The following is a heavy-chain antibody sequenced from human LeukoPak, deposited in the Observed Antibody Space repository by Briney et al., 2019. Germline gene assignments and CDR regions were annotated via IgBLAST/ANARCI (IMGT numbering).Heavy chain of an antibody. Sequence: GGSVRVSCKASGYTFTGYYMHWGRQAPGQGLEGMGWINPNSGGTNYAQKFQGRVTKTRDTSISTASMELSRLRSDDTAVYYCARVSIMTYYNYDGIDVWGQGTTVTVSS. J-gene: IGHJ6*02. CDR3: ARVSIMTYYNYDGIDV. V-gene: IGHV1-2*02. D-gene: IGHD2-2*01. CDR1: GYTFTGYY. CDR2: INPNSGGT.